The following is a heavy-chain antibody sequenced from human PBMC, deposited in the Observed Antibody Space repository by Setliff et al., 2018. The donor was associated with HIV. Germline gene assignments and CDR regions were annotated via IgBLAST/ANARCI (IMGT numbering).Heavy chain of an antibody. CDR1: GGTSNTYA. CDR2: INPSGEST. V-gene: IGHV1-46*02. CDR3: ARTDYGGNSGGNYFDY. J-gene: IGHJ4*02. D-gene: IGHD4-17*01. Sequence: ASVKVSCKASGGTSNTYAINWVRQAPGQGLEWMGIINPSGESTTYAQRFQGRVTMTTDTATSTAYMEVRSLRSDDTAVYYCARTDYGGNSGGNYFDYWGQGSLVTVSS.